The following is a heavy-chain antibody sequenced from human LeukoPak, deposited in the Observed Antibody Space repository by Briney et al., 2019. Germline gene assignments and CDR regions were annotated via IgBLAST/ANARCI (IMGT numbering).Heavy chain of an antibody. CDR1: GFTFSNDW. CDR2: INTDGSTT. D-gene: IGHD1-26*01. CDR3: ARGRGGSYHY. V-gene: IGHV3-74*01. J-gene: IGHJ4*02. Sequence: PGGSLRLSCAASGFTFSNDWMHWVRQAPGKGLVWVSRINTDGSTTTYADSVKGRFTISRDNAKNTLCLQMNSLRVEDTAVYYCARGRGGSYHYWGQGTLVTVSS.